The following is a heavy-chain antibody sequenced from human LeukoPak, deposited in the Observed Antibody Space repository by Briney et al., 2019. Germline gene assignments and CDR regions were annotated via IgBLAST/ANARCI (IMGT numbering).Heavy chain of an antibody. CDR3: ARDRLSAAGGWDLVFDY. V-gene: IGHV1-69*05. D-gene: IGHD1-26*01. J-gene: IGHJ4*02. Sequence: APVNVSCKTSVGTFSSYAISWVRLAPEQGLEWMGGIIPIFGTANYAQKFQGRVTMTTDKSTSTAYVELRSLRSDDTAVYYCARDRLSAAGGWDLVFDYWGRGTLVTVSS. CDR1: VGTFSSYA. CDR2: IIPIFGTA.